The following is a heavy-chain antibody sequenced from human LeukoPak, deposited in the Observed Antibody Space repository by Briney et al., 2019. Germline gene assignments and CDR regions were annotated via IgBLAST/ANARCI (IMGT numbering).Heavy chain of an antibody. J-gene: IGHJ4*02. CDR2: INPDGGEE. V-gene: IGHV3-7*02. D-gene: IGHD3-16*01. CDR1: GLTLSNYW. CDR3: AIWGADQNY. Sequence: PGGSLRLSCAVSGLTLSNYWMNWVRQAPGEGLEWVANINPDGGEERYVDSVKGRFVISRDNAKNSLYLQMNSLRAEDTAVYYCAIWGADQNYWGQGTLVTVSS.